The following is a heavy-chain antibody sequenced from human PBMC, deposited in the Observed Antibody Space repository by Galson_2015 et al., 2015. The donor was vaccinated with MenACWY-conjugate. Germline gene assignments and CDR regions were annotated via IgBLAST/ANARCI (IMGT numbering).Heavy chain of an antibody. Sequence: SLRLSCAASGFTFNNYAMNWVRQVPGKGLEWVSVIGNSSCSTSYADSVKGRFTISRDNSKNTLYLQMNSLRAEDTAVYYCAKGVWGSFDYWGQGTLVTVSS. J-gene: IGHJ4*02. V-gene: IGHV3-23*01. D-gene: IGHD2-21*01. CDR3: AKGVWGSFDY. CDR1: GFTFNNYA. CDR2: IGNSSCST.